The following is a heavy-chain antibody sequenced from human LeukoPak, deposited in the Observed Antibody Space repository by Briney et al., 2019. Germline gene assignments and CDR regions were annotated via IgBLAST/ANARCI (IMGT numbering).Heavy chain of an antibody. CDR1: GGSISSYY. CDR2: IYYSGST. CDR3: ARDIASFFGYNSWGFFDY. D-gene: IGHD5-24*01. Sequence: SETLSLTCTVSGGSISSYYWSWIRQPPGKGLEWIGYIYYSGSTNYNPSLKGRVTISVDTSKNQFSLKLSSVTAADTAVYYCARDIASFFGYNSWGFFDYWGQGTLVTVSS. J-gene: IGHJ4*02. V-gene: IGHV4-59*01.